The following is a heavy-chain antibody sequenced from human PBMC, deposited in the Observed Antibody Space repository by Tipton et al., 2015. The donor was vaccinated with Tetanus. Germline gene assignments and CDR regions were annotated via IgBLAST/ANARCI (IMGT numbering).Heavy chain of an antibody. CDR3: AREADCSGGSCFSGDFDN. Sequence: SLRLSCEVSGLSFSGYGMHWVRQAPGKGLEWVAVSWYDGTDQYYADSVKGRFTLSRDNSKNTLYLEMNSLRAEDTALYYCAREADCSGGSCFSGDFDNWGQGTQVTVSS. J-gene: IGHJ4*02. D-gene: IGHD2-15*01. CDR1: GLSFSGYG. CDR2: SWYDGTDQ. V-gene: IGHV3-33*08.